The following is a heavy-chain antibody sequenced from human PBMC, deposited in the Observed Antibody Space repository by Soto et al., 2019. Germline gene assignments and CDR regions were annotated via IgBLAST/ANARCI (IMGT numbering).Heavy chain of an antibody. CDR2: IKQDGSEK. CDR1: GFTFSTYW. V-gene: IGHV3-7*01. Sequence: GGSLRLSCVGSGFTFSTYWMTWVRQAPGKGLEWVANIKQDGSEKHYVDSVKGRFTISRDNPKNSLYLQMNRLRAEDTAVSYCATKRRDGYFGDYSGQGTLITVYS. D-gene: IGHD5-12*01. J-gene: IGHJ4*02. CDR3: ATKRRDGYFGDY.